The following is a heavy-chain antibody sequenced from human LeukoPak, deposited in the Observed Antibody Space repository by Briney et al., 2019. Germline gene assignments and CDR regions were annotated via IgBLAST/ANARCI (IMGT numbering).Heavy chain of an antibody. CDR1: GGSISSSSYY. CDR3: ARVLRKGPYGDGGYFYFFMDV. Sequence: SETLSLTCTVSGGSISSSSYYWAWIRQPPGKGLEWIGEINHSGSTNYNPSLKSRVTISVDTSKNQFSLQLNSVTPEDTAVYYCARVLRKGPYGDGGYFYFFMDVWGKGTTVTVSS. D-gene: IGHD4-17*01. CDR2: INHSGST. J-gene: IGHJ6*03. V-gene: IGHV4-39*07.